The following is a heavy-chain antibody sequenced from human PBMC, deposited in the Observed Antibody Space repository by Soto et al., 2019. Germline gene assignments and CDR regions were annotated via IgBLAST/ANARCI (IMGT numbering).Heavy chain of an antibody. J-gene: IGHJ4*02. CDR2: ISSDGSNE. CDR3: AKDLGDSSADDGADY. D-gene: IGHD6-25*01. V-gene: IGHV3-30*18. CDR1: GFTFSTYD. Sequence: QVQLVESGGGVVQPGRSLRLSCAASGFTFSTYDMHWVRQAPGKGLEWVAVISSDGSNEYYADSVKGRFTISRDNSKNTRYVQMNSLRAEETAVYYCAKDLGDSSADDGADYWGQGTLVTVSS.